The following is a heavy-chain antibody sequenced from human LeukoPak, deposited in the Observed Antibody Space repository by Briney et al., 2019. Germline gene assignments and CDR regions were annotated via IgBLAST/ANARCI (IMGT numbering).Heavy chain of an antibody. CDR1: GASISSETW. J-gene: IGHJ4*02. CDR3: AKHGSGSYQGY. CDR2: IYHGGSA. D-gene: IGHD3-10*01. Sequence: PSVTLSLTCAVSGASISSETWWNWVRQPPGKGLEWIGEIYHGGSANYNPSLKSRVTISLDKSKNQFFLELTSVTAADTAVYYCAKHGSGSYQGYWGQGTLVTVSS. V-gene: IGHV4-4*02.